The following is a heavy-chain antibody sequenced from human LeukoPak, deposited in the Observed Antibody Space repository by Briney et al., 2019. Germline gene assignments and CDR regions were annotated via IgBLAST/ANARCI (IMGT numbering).Heavy chain of an antibody. CDR1: GFTFSSYA. D-gene: IGHD3-22*01. Sequence: GGSLRLSCVASGFTFSSYAMSWVRQAPGKGLEWVSAISGSGGSTYYADSVKGRFTISRDNAKNSLYLQMHSLRAEDTAVYYCARDINRDSSGYYSFRYDAFDIWGQGTMVTVSS. V-gene: IGHV3-23*01. J-gene: IGHJ3*02. CDR3: ARDINRDSSGYYSFRYDAFDI. CDR2: ISGSGGST.